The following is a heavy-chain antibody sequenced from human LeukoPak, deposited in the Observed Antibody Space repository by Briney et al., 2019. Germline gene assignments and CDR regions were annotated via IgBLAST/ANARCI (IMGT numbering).Heavy chain of an antibody. V-gene: IGHV1-18*01. CDR3: ARAGCSSTSCFPSGTNYFDS. J-gene: IGHJ4*02. CDR1: GYTFTSYG. Sequence: ASVKVSCKASGYTFTSYGISWVRQAPGQGLEWMGWISAYNGNTNYAQKLQGRVTMTTDTSTSTAYMELRSLRSDDTAVYYCARAGCSSTSCFPSGTNYFDSWGQGTPVTVSS. CDR2: ISAYNGNT. D-gene: IGHD2-2*01.